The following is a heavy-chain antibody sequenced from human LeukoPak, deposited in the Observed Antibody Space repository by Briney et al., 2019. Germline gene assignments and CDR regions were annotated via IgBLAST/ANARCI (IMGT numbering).Heavy chain of an antibody. D-gene: IGHD1-26*01. Sequence: PGGSLRLSCAASGFTFSSYSMNWVRQAPGKGLEWVSSISSSSSYIYYADSVKGRFTISRDNAKNSLYLQMDSLRAEDTAVYYCARSRGSYPDYWGQGTLVTVSS. CDR3: ARSRGSYPDY. CDR1: GFTFSSYS. V-gene: IGHV3-21*01. CDR2: ISSSSSYI. J-gene: IGHJ4*02.